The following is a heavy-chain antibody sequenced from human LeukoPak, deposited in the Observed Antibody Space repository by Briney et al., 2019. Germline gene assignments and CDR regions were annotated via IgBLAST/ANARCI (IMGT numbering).Heavy chain of an antibody. Sequence: ASVKVSCKASGYDLTGYYVHWVRQAPGHGFEWMGWVNPRNGGTHYAQNFQGRVTITGDTSITTAYMELGSLTSDDTAVYYCARDNPYYYGSGSYGYYFDYWGQGTLVTVSS. CDR3: ARDNPYYYGSGSYGYYFDY. V-gene: IGHV1-2*02. J-gene: IGHJ4*02. CDR1: GYDLTGYY. D-gene: IGHD3-10*01. CDR2: VNPRNGGT.